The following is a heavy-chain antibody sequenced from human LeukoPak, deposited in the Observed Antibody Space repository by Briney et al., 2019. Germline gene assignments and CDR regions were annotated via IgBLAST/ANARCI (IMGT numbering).Heavy chain of an antibody. Sequence: GASVTVSCKAYGGTFSRYAISWVRQATGQGLEWMGGIIPIFGTANYAQKFQGRVTITADESTSTAYMELSSLRSEDTAVYYCARDCSSNSCYEYWGQGTLVTVSS. CDR1: GGTFSRYA. D-gene: IGHD2-2*01. V-gene: IGHV1-69*13. CDR2: IIPIFGTA. J-gene: IGHJ4*02. CDR3: ARDCSSNSCYEY.